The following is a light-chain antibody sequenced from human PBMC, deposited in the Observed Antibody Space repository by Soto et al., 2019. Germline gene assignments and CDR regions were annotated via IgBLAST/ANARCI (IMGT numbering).Light chain of an antibody. J-gene: IGKJ1*01. V-gene: IGKV3-20*01. CDR1: QTVTSSY. Sequence: EIVFTQAPGTLSLSPGERATLSCRASQTVTSSYLAWYQQKPGQAPRLLIYGASSRATGIPDRFSGSGSGTDFTLTISRLEPEAFAVYYCQQYGSSPQTFGQGTKVDI. CDR3: QQYGSSPQT. CDR2: GAS.